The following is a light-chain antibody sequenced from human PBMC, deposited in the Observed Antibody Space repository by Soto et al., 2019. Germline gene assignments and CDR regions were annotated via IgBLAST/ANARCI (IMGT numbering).Light chain of an antibody. CDR2: AAS. CDR1: QGISTY. CDR3: QQFKRYPLT. J-gene: IGKJ4*01. V-gene: IGKV1-9*01. Sequence: DIQLTQSPSFLSASVGDRVTITCRASQGISTYLAWYQQKPGRAPKLLIYAASTLQSGVPSRFSGSGSGTELTLTISSLQPEDFATYYCQQFKRYPLTFGGGTKVEIK.